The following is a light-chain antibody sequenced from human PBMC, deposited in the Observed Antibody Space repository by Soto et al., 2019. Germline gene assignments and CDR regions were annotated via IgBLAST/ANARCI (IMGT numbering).Light chain of an antibody. CDR2: GAS. Sequence: EIVMTQSPATLSVSPGERATLSCRARQSVSSNLAWYQQKPGQAPRLLIYGASTRATGIPARFSGSGSGTEFTLTISSLQSEDFAVYNCQQYNNWPPRAWTFGQGTKVEIK. J-gene: IGKJ1*01. CDR1: QSVSSN. V-gene: IGKV3-15*01. CDR3: QQYNNWPPRAWT.